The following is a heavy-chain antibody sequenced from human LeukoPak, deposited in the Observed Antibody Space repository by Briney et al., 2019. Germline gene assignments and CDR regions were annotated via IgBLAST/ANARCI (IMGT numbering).Heavy chain of an antibody. V-gene: IGHV5-51*01. CDR3: ARHTYVDTAMVRHFDY. J-gene: IGHJ4*02. CDR1: GYSFTSYW. Sequence: GESLKISCKGSGYSFTSYWIGWVRQMPGKGLEWMGIIYPGDSDTRYSPSFQGQVTISADKSISTAYLQWSSLKASDTAMYYCARHTYVDTAMVRHFDYWGQGTLVTVSS. CDR2: IYPGDSDT. D-gene: IGHD5-18*01.